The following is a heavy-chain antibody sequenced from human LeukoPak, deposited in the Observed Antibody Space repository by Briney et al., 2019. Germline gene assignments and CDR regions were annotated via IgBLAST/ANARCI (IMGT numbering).Heavy chain of an antibody. CDR1: GGSISSSNW. CDR3: ARSRGRGDAFDI. J-gene: IGHJ3*02. D-gene: IGHD3-10*01. CDR2: IYHSGST. Sequence: SETLSLTCAVSGGSISSSNWWSWVRQPPGKGLEWIGYIYHSGSTYYNPSLKSRVTISVDRSKNQFSLKLSSVTAADTAVYYCARSRGRGDAFDIWGQGTMVTVSS. V-gene: IGHV4-4*02.